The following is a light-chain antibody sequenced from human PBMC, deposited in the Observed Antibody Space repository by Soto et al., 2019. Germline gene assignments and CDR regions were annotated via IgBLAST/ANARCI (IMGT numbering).Light chain of an antibody. CDR1: QSVRGNY. Sequence: EVVLTQSPGTLSLSPGESATLSCRASQSVRGNYVAWYQQRPGQAPRLLVYGPSVRAAGLPDRFRGSGSRTVFNITINGVAPEDFAVYYCHQFGLSPFTFGPGTTLDIK. CDR2: GPS. CDR3: HQFGLSPFT. V-gene: IGKV3-20*01. J-gene: IGKJ3*01.